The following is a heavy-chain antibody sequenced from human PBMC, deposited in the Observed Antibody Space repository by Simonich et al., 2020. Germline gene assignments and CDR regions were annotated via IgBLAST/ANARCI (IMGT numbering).Heavy chain of an antibody. CDR2: KKQDGSGK. J-gene: IGHJ4*02. CDR1: GFTFSSYW. CDR3: ARDVRRDGFDY. V-gene: IGHV3-7*01. Sequence: EVQLVESGGGLVQPGGSLRLSCAASGFTFSSYWMSWGRVQGKGGEWGANKKQDGSGKYYVDSVKGRFTISRDNAKNSLYLQMNSLRAEDTAVYYCARDVRRDGFDYWGQGTLVTVSS.